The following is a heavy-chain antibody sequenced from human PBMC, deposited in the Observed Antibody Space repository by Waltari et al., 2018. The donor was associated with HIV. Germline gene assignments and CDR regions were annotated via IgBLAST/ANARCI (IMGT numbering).Heavy chain of an antibody. CDR1: GYSISSGYY. Sequence: QVQLQESGPGLVKPSETLSLTCTVSGYSISSGYYWGWIRQPPGKGLEWIGSIYHSGSTYYTPSLKSRVTISVDTSKNQFSLKLSSVTAADTAVYYCARTPPMIVVVIKDPWWYFDLWGRGTLVTVSS. CDR2: IYHSGST. V-gene: IGHV4-38-2*02. D-gene: IGHD3-22*01. J-gene: IGHJ2*01. CDR3: ARTPPMIVVVIKDPWWYFDL.